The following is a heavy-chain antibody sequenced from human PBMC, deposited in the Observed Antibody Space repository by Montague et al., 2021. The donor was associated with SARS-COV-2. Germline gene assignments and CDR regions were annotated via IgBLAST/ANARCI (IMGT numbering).Heavy chain of an antibody. CDR2: ISWNSGSI. V-gene: IGHV3-9*01. J-gene: IGHJ6*02. CDR3: AKDMGGSQRQPYGMDV. D-gene: IGHD6-25*01. Sequence: SLRLSCAASGFTFGDYAMHWVRQAPGKGLEWVSGISWNSGSIGYADSVKGRFTISRDNAKNSLYLQMNSLRAEDTALYYCAKDMGGSQRQPYGMDVWGQGTTVTVSS. CDR1: GFTFGDYA.